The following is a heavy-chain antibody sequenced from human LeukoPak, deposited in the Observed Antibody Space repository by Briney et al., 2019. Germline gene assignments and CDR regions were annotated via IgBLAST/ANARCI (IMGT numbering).Heavy chain of an antibody. J-gene: IGHJ6*03. CDR3: AKRAKGSGWYYYYYYMDV. D-gene: IGHD6-19*01. CDR2: INWNGGST. Sequence: RPGGSLRLSCAASGFTFDEHGMSWVRHVPGKGLEWVSGINWNGGSTGYADSVKGRFTISRDNAKNSLYLQMNSLRTEDTAVYYCAKRAKGSGWYYYYYYMDVWGKGTTVTISS. CDR1: GFTFDEHG. V-gene: IGHV3-20*04.